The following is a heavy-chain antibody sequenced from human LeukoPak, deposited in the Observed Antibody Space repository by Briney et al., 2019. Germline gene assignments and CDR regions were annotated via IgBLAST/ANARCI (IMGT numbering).Heavy chain of an antibody. Sequence: SQTLSLTCTVSGGSISSGSYYWTWIRQPAGKGLEWIGRIYTSGSTNYNPSLKSRVTISVDTSKNQFSLKLSSVTAADTAVYYCARQIVATHVFYMDVWGKGTTVTVSS. D-gene: IGHD5-12*01. J-gene: IGHJ6*03. V-gene: IGHV4-61*02. CDR2: IYTSGST. CDR3: ARQIVATHVFYMDV. CDR1: GGSISSGSYY.